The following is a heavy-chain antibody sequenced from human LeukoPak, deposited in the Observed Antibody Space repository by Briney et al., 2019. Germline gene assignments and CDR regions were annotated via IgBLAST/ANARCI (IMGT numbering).Heavy chain of an antibody. CDR1: GGSISSYY. CDR2: ISYSGNT. CDR3: ARLFLPGYEYVWGSYLHYGMDV. V-gene: IGHV4-59*12. Sequence: SETLSLTCTVSGGSISSYYWSWIRQPPGKGLEWIGYISYSGNTNYNPSLKSRVTISVDTSKNQFSLTLSSVTAADTAVYYCARLFLPGYEYVWGSYLHYGMDVWGQGTTVTVSS. J-gene: IGHJ6*02. D-gene: IGHD3-16*02.